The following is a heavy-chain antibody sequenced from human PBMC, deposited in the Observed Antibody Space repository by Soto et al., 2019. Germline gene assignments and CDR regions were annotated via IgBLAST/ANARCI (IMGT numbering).Heavy chain of an antibody. Sequence: PGGSLRLSCAASGFTFSSYSMNWVRQAPGKGLEWVSSISSSSNYIYYADSVKGRFTISRDNAKNSLYLQMNSLRAEDTAVYYCARGGYSGYDSDLYDYWGKGTPVTVSS. CDR1: GFTFSSYS. CDR2: ISSSSNYI. J-gene: IGHJ4*02. V-gene: IGHV3-21*01. CDR3: ARGGYSGYDSDLYDY. D-gene: IGHD5-12*01.